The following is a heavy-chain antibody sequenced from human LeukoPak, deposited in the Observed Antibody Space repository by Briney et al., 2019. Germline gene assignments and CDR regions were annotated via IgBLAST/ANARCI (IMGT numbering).Heavy chain of an antibody. D-gene: IGHD5-24*01. V-gene: IGHV3-23*01. Sequence: PTGGSLRLSCAASGFTFSSYAMSWVRQAPGKGLEWVSAISGSGGSTYYADSVKGRFTISRDISKNTLYVQMNSLRAEDTAVYYCAGGGERWLQGLFDYWGQGTLVTVSS. CDR3: AGGGERWLQGLFDY. CDR1: GFTFSSYA. J-gene: IGHJ4*02. CDR2: ISGSGGST.